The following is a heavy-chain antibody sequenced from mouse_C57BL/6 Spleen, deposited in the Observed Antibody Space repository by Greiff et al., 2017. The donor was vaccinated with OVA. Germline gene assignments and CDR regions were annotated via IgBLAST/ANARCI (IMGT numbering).Heavy chain of an antibody. CDR2: IGPGSGST. Sequence: QVQLQQSGAELVKPGASVKISCKASGYTFTDYYINWVKQRPGQGLEWIGKIGPGSGSTYYNEKFKGKATLTADKSSSTAFMQLSSLTSEASAVYICAREYGSRYGYFDVWGTGTTVTVSS. V-gene: IGHV1-77*01. CDR1: GYTFTDYY. J-gene: IGHJ1*03. CDR3: AREYGSRYGYFDV. D-gene: IGHD1-1*01.